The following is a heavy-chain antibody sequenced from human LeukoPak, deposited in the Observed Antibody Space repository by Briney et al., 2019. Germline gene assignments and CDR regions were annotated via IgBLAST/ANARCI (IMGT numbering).Heavy chain of an antibody. CDR2: ISGDGGST. V-gene: IGHV3-43*02. D-gene: IGHD3-22*01. CDR1: GFTVSTNC. J-gene: IGHJ4*02. Sequence: PGGSLRLSCAASGFTVSTNCMTWVRQAPGKGLEWVSLISGDGGSTYYADSVKGRFTISGDNSKNSLYLQMNSLRTEDTALYYCAKGLYYYDSSGYREGFIDYWGQGTLVTVSS. CDR3: AKGLYYYDSSGYREGFIDY.